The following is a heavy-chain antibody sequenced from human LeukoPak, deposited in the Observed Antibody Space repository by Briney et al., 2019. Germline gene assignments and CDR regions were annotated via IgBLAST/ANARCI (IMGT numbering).Heavy chain of an antibody. J-gene: IGHJ4*02. CDR1: GFTFSSYA. CDR2: ISGSGGST. V-gene: IGHV3-23*01. CDR3: AKAPHYYDSSGYSDY. Sequence: GGSLRLSCAASGFTFSSYAMSWVRQAQGKGLEWVSAISGSGGSTYYADSVKGRFTISRDNSKNTLYLQMNSLRAEDTAVYYCAKAPHYYDSSGYSDYWGQGTLVTVSS. D-gene: IGHD3-22*01.